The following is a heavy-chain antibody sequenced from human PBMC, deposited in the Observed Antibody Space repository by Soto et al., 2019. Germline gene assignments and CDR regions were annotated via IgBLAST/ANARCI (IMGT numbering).Heavy chain of an antibody. V-gene: IGHV3-11*06. D-gene: IGHD1-26*01. J-gene: IGHJ4*02. CDR2: ISSSSSCT. CDR3: ARESRWEATGGC. CDR1: GFTFSDYY. Sequence: GGSLRLSCAASGFTFSDYYMSWIRQAPGRGLEWVSYISSSSSCTYYADSVKGRFTIPRDNSKNTLYLQMNSLRAEDTAVYYCARESRWEATGGCWGLGTLVTVSS.